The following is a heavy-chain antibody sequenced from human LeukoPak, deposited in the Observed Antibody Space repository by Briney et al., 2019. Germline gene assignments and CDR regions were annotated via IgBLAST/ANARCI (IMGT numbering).Heavy chain of an antibody. CDR3: ARCAYCSSTSCYCSGGFDY. CDR2: INPNSGGT. CDR1: GYTFTSYY. D-gene: IGHD2-2*01. V-gene: IGHV1-2*02. Sequence: ASVKVSCKASGYTFTSYYMHWVRQAPGQGLEWMGWINPNSGGTNYAQKFQGRVTMTRDTSISTAYMELSRLRSDDTAVYYCARCAYCSSTSCYCSGGFDYWGQGTLVTVSS. J-gene: IGHJ4*02.